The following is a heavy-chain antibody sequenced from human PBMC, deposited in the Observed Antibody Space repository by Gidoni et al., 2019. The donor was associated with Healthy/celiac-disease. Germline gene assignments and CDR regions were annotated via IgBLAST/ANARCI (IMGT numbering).Heavy chain of an antibody. CDR3: ARSPRGNNRYFDL. CDR2: IWYDGSNK. D-gene: IGHD3-16*01. J-gene: IGHJ2*01. CDR1: GFTFSSYG. Sequence: QVQLVESGGGVVQPGRSLRLSCAASGFTFSSYGMHWVRQAPGKGLEGVAVIWYDGSNKYYADSVKVRFTISRDNSKNTLYLQMNSLRAEDTAVYYCARSPRGNNRYFDLWGRGTLVTVSS. V-gene: IGHV3-33*01.